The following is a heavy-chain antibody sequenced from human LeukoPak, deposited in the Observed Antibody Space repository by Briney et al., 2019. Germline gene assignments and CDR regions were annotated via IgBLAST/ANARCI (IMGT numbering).Heavy chain of an antibody. J-gene: IGHJ4*02. CDR3: ARELKVGNTGYYFDY. V-gene: IGHV4-59*01. Sequence: ASETLSLTCSVSSGSISDYYWSWIRQPPGEGLEWIGYIYYSGSTNYNPSLKSRVTILVDMSKNQFSLKMSSVTAADTAVYYCARELKVGNTGYYFDYWGQGTLVTVSS. CDR2: IYYSGST. D-gene: IGHD2/OR15-2a*01. CDR1: SGSISDYY.